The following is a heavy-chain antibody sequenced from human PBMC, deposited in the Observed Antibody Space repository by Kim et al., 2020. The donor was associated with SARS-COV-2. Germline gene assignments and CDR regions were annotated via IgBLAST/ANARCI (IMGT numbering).Heavy chain of an antibody. J-gene: IGHJ4*02. CDR1: GFTFSSYS. Sequence: GGSLRLSCAASGFTFSSYSMNWVRQAPGKGLEWVSSISSSSSYIYYADSVKGRFTISRDNAKNSLYLQMNSLRAEDTAVYYCARDPPGGYSGSYWGQGTLVTVSS. CDR2: ISSSSSYI. D-gene: IGHD5-18*01. V-gene: IGHV3-21*01. CDR3: ARDPPGGYSGSY.